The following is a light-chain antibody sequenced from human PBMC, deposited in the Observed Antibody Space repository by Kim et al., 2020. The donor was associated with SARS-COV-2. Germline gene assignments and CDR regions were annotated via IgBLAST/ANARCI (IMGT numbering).Light chain of an antibody. V-gene: IGKV3-15*01. Sequence: EIVMTQSPATLSVSPGERATLSYRASQSVSSNLAWYQQKPGQAPRLLIYGASTRATGIPARFSGSGSGTEFTLTISSLQSEDFAVYYCQQYNNWPRAFGQGTKLEI. J-gene: IGKJ2*01. CDR2: GAS. CDR3: QQYNNWPRA. CDR1: QSVSSN.